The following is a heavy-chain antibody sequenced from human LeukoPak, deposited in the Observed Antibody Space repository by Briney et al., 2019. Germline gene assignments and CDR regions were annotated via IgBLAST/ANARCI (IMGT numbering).Heavy chain of an antibody. V-gene: IGHV1-46*01. D-gene: IGHD1-26*01. CDR1: GYTFTSCY. CDR2: INPSGGST. J-gene: IGHJ5*02. Sequence: GASVKVSCKASGYTFTSCYMHWVRQAPGQGLEWMGIINPSGGSTSYAQKFQGRVTMTRDMSTSTVYMELSSLRSEDTAVYYCAREGVGATGSTNWFDPWGQGTLVTVSS. CDR3: AREGVGATGSTNWFDP.